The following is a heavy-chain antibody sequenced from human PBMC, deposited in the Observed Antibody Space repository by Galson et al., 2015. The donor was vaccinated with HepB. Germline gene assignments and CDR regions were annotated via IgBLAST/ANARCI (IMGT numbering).Heavy chain of an antibody. D-gene: IGHD3-3*01. CDR2: IIPVLAIA. CDR3: ARDDEKQTVFGVGFHP. CDR1: GDTFSNYA. V-gene: IGHV1-69*04. Sequence: SVKVSCKASGDTFSNYAISWVRQAPGQGLEWMGRIIPVLAIANYGQKFQGRVTITADKSTRTAYMELSSLTSEDTAVYYCARDDEKQTVFGVGFHPWGQGTLVTVSS. J-gene: IGHJ5*02.